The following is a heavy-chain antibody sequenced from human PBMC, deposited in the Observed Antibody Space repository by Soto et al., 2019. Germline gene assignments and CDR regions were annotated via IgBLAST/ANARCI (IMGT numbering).Heavy chain of an antibody. CDR2: FYYSEST. Sequence: SETLSLTCTVSGGSISSGPYSWGWLRQPPGEGLEWIGTFYYSESTYYNPSLESRVTISVDTSKNQFSLKVSSVTIADTAVYYCARRGGYCSSHNCYGYDGMDVWGQGPTVT. V-gene: IGHV4-39*01. D-gene: IGHD2-2*01. CDR3: ARRGGYCSSHNCYGYDGMDV. J-gene: IGHJ6*02. CDR1: GGSISSGPYS.